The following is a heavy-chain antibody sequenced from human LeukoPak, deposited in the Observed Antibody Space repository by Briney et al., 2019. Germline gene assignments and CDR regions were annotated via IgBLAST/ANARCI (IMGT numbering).Heavy chain of an antibody. CDR3: ARSPVVPAAIDWFDP. J-gene: IGHJ5*02. CDR1: GGSISSGGYY. Sequence: SETLSLTCTVSGGSISSGGYYWSWIRQHPGKGPEWIGYIYYSGSTYYNPSLKSRVTISVDTSKNQFSLKLSSVTAADTAVYYCARSPVVPAAIDWFDPWGQGTLVTVSS. CDR2: IYYSGST. V-gene: IGHV4-31*03. D-gene: IGHD2-2*01.